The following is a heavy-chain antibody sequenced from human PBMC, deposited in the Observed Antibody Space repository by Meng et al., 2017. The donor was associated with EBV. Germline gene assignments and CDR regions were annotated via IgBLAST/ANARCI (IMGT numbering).Heavy chain of an antibody. CDR2: IIPIFGTA. Sequence: QVRPAGAVVGELGASVKASCKASGGTFSSYAISWVRQAPGQGLEWMGGIIPIFGTANYAQKFQGRVTITADKSTSTAYMELSSLRSEDTAVYYCARAEIAAAGRLDYWGQGTLVTVSS. CDR3: ARAEIAAAGRLDY. J-gene: IGHJ4*02. D-gene: IGHD6-13*01. V-gene: IGHV1-69*06. CDR1: GGTFSSYA.